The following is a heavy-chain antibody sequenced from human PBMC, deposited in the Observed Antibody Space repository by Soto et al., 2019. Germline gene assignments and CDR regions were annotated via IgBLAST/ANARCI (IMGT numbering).Heavy chain of an antibody. J-gene: IGHJ4*02. CDR2: IFSTDEE. CDR3: ARIMTEGDFLSGYPLEYYFDC. CDR1: GLSLNNLRVG. V-gene: IGHV2-26*01. D-gene: IGHD3-3*01. Sequence: QVTLKESGPVLVKPTETLTLTCTVSGLSLNNLRVGVAWIRQPPGKALEWLAHIFSTDEESYSTSLKSRLTIYKDTSKNQVVLTMTTMDPVDTATYYCARIMTEGDFLSGYPLEYYFDCWGQGSLVIVSS.